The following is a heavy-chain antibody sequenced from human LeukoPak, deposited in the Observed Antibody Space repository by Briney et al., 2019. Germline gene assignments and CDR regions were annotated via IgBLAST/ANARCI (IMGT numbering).Heavy chain of an antibody. J-gene: IGHJ4*02. D-gene: IGHD6-13*01. Sequence: GGSLRLSCAASGFTFSSYWMHWVRQAPGKGLVWVSRINSDGSSTSYADSVKGRFTISRDNSKNTLYLQMNSLRGEDTAVYHCAKADSSWPLDYWGQGTLVTVSS. CDR2: INSDGSST. CDR3: AKADSSWPLDY. CDR1: GFTFSSYW. V-gene: IGHV3-74*01.